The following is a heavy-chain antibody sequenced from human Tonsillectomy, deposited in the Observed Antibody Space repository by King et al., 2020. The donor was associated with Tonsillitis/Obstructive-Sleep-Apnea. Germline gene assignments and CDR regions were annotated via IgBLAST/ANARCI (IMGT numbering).Heavy chain of an antibody. J-gene: IGHJ6*03. CDR3: AKARTETAMVNYYMDV. Sequence: VQLVESGGVVVQPGGSLRLSCAASGFTFDDYTMHWVRQAPGKGLEWVSLISWDGDSTYYADSVKGRFTISRDNSKNSLYLQMNSLRTEDTALYYCAKARTETAMVNYYMDVWAKGTTVTVSS. D-gene: IGHD5-18*01. CDR1: GFTFDDYT. V-gene: IGHV3-43*01. CDR2: ISWDGDST.